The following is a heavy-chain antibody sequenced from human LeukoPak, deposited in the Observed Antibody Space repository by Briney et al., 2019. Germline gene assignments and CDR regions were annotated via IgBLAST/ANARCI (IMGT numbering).Heavy chain of an antibody. D-gene: IGHD4-17*01. V-gene: IGHV4-34*01. CDR2: IIHRGST. CDR3: ARGSRNGDYV. J-gene: IGHJ4*02. CDR1: DGSLSGYY. Sequence: PSETLSLTCAVYDGSLSGYYWTWIRQPPGKGLEWIGEIIHRGSTNYNPSLKSRLTISVDTSKKQFSLNLRSVTAADTAVYYCARGSRNGDYVRGQGTLVTVSS.